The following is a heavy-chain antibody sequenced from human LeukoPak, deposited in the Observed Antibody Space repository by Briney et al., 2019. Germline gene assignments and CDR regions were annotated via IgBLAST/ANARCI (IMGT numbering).Heavy chain of an antibody. CDR1: GFTFSSYA. V-gene: IGHV3-23*01. CDR2: ISGSGDST. J-gene: IGHJ4*02. D-gene: IGHD2-2*01. CDR3: AKLYCSSTTCYRKFSDY. Sequence: GGSLRLSCAASGFTFSSYAMSWVRQAPGKGLEWVSAISGSGDSTSYADSVEGRFTISRDNSKNTVYLQMNNLRAEDTAVHFCAKLYCSSTTCYRKFSDYWGQGILVTVSS.